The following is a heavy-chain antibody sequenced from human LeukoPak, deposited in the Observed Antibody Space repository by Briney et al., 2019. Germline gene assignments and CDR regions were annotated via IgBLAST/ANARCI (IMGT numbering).Heavy chain of an antibody. V-gene: IGHV2-5*02. CDR1: GFSLSTSGVG. D-gene: IGHD3-9*01. CDR2: IYWDDDK. J-gene: IGHJ6*02. CDR3: AHSFLPNYDILTGYYSRYYYYGMDV. Sequence: SGPTLVNPTQTLTLTCTFSGFSLSTSGVGVGWIRQPPGKALEWLALIYWDDDKRYSPSLKSRLTITKDTSKNQVVLTMTNMDPVDTATYYCAHSFLPNYDILTGYYSRYYYYGMDVWGQGTTVTVSS.